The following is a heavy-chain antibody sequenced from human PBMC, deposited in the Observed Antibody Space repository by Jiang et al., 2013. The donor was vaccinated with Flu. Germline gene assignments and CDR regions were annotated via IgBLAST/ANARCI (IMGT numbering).Heavy chain of an antibody. CDR3: ARSSWFGELGSDY. J-gene: IGHJ4*02. Sequence: VQLVESGGGVVQPGRSLRLSCASSGFTFSDYSFHWVRQAPGKGLEWVAIISYDVNSKFYADSVKGRFTISRDNSNSALYLQMNSLRPEDTAVYYCARSSWFGELGSDYWGQGTLVTVSS. D-gene: IGHD3-10*01. V-gene: IGHV3-30*01. CDR1: GFTFSDYS. CDR2: ISYDVNSK.